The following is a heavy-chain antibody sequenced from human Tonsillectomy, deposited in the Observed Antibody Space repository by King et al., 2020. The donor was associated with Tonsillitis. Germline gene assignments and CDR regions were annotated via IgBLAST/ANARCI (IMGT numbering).Heavy chain of an antibody. CDR3: ATDLLGGGYYSH. CDR1: GYTLTELS. D-gene: IGHD3-22*01. V-gene: IGHV1-24*01. CDR2: FDPEDGET. Sequence: QLVQSGAEVKKPGASVKVSCKVSGYTLTELSMHWVRQAPGKGLEWMGGFDPEDGETIYAQKFQGRVTMTEDTSTDTAYMEQSSQGSEDTTVYYCATDLLGGGYYSHWGQGTLVTVSS. J-gene: IGHJ4*02.